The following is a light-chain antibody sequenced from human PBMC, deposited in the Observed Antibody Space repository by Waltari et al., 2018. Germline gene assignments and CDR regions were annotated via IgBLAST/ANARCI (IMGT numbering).Light chain of an antibody. J-gene: IGKJ4*01. CDR3: QQYYSTPLT. CDR2: WAS. CDR1: ESVLYSSNNKNH. V-gene: IGKV4-1*01. Sequence: DIVMTLSPASLAVSLGERATINCKSSESVLYSSNNKNHLAWYQQKPGQPPKLLLYWASTRKSGVPDRFSGSGSETDFTLTVTSLQAEDAAVYYCQQYYSTPLTFGGGTRVEI.